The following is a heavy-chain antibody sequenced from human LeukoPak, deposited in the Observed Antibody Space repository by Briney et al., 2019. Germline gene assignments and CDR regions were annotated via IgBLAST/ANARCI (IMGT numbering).Heavy chain of an antibody. J-gene: IGHJ4*02. D-gene: IGHD4-11*01. V-gene: IGHV3-49*04. Sequence: GGSLRLSCTASGFTFGDYVMSWVRQAPGKGLEWVGFIRSKAYGGTTEYAASVKGRFTISRDDSKSIAYLQMNSLKTEDTAVYYCISPARTSNYITPSDYWGQGTLVTVSS. CDR1: GFTFGDYV. CDR3: ISPARTSNYITPSDY. CDR2: IRSKAYGGTT.